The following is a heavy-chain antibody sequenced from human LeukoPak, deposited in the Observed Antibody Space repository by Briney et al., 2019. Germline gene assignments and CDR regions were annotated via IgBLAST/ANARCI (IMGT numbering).Heavy chain of an antibody. V-gene: IGHV1-58*02. Sequence: SVKVSCKASGFTFTSSPMQWVRQARGQRLEWIGWIVVGSGNTNYAQKFQGRVTITRNTSISTAYMELSSLRSEDTAVYYCARGRKDWNYYYYYMDVWGKGTTVTVSS. CDR2: IVVGSGNT. J-gene: IGHJ6*03. D-gene: IGHD3/OR15-3a*01. CDR1: GFTFTSSP. CDR3: ARGRKDWNYYYYYMDV.